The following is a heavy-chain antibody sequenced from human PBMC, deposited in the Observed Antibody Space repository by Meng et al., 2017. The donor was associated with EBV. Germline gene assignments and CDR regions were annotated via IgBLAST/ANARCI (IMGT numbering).Heavy chain of an antibody. Sequence: EAQLVGSGGGLGQPWGSLKLSCAASGFTFSGSAMHWVRQASGEGLEWVGRIRSKAKSYATAYAASVKGRFTISRDDSKNTAYLQMNSLKTEDTAVYYCTRMSSPLDYWGQGTLVTVSS. D-gene: IGHD2-2*01. CDR2: IRSKAKSYAT. J-gene: IGHJ4*02. CDR3: TRMSSPLDY. V-gene: IGHV3-73*02. CDR1: GFTFSGSA.